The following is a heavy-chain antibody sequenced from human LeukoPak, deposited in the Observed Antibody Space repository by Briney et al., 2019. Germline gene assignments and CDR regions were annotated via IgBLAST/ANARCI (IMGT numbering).Heavy chain of an antibody. CDR1: GFMSSSNW. CDR3: AKEGRSLQTY. Sequence: GGSLRLSCAASGFMSSSNWMSWVRLAPGKGLEWVANIKEDGTETYYVDSVKGRFTIPRDNAKNSLYLQMNSLRVEDTAVYYCAKEGRSLQTYWGQGTLVTVSS. J-gene: IGHJ4*02. D-gene: IGHD5-24*01. V-gene: IGHV3-7*03. CDR2: IKEDGTET.